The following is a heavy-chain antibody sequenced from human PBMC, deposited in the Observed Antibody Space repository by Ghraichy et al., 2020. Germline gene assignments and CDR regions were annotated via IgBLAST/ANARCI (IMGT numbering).Heavy chain of an antibody. Sequence: GGSLRLSCAASGFTFSNAWMNWVRQAPGKGLEWVGRIKSKTDGGTTDYAAPVKGRFTISRDDSKNTLYLQMNSLKTEDTAVYYCTTVGGTVTTIDYYYYGMDVWGQGTTVTVSS. CDR3: TTVGGTVTTIDYYYYGMDV. CDR1: GFTFSNAW. CDR2: IKSKTDGGTT. D-gene: IGHD4-11*01. V-gene: IGHV3-15*07. J-gene: IGHJ6*02.